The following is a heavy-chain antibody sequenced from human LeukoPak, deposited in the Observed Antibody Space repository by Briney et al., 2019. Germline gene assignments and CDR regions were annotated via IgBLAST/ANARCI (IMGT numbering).Heavy chain of an antibody. Sequence: PGGSLRLSCAASGFTFSSYAMSWVRQAPGKGLEWVSAISGSGGSTYYADSMKGRFTISRDNSKNTLYLQMNSLRAEDTAVYYCAKDLSSGWYLENYFDYWGQGTLVTVSS. D-gene: IGHD6-19*01. CDR1: GFTFSSYA. J-gene: IGHJ4*02. CDR2: ISGSGGST. CDR3: AKDLSSGWYLENYFDY. V-gene: IGHV3-23*01.